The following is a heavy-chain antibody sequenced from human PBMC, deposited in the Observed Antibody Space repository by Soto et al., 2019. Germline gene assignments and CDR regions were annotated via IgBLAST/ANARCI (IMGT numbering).Heavy chain of an antibody. CDR2: INHSGST. CDR3: AREGCSSTSCYPPYYYYGMDV. D-gene: IGHD2-2*01. Sequence: PSETLSLTCAVYGGSFSGYYWSWVRQSPRKGLEWIGEINHSGSTNYNPSLKSRVTISVDTSKNQFSLKLSSVTAADTAVYYCAREGCSSTSCYPPYYYYGMDVWGQGTTVTVSS. CDR1: GGSFSGYY. J-gene: IGHJ6*02. V-gene: IGHV4-34*01.